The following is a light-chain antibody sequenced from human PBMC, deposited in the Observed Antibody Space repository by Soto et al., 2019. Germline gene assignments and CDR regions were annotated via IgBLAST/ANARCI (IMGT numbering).Light chain of an antibody. V-gene: IGKV4-1*01. CDR2: WAS. J-gene: IGKJ4*01. Sequence: DIVMIQSPDSLAVSLGERATISCKSSRSVFYRSNNKNYLAWYQQKPGQPPTLLISWASTRESGVPARLSGSVSGTDFTLTISGLQAEDVAVYYCLQYYSGLALTFGGGTKVEIK. CDR1: RSVFYRSNNKNY. CDR3: LQYYSGLALT.